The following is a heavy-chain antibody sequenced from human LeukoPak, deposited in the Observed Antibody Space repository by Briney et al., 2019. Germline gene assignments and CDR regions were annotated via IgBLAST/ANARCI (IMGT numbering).Heavy chain of an antibody. CDR3: ARELGTVTTDD. J-gene: IGHJ4*02. V-gene: IGHV3-48*01. D-gene: IGHD4-17*01. CDR1: GFTFSSYS. CDR2: ISSSSSTI. Sequence: GGSLRLSCAASGFTFSSYSMNWVRQAPGKGLEWVSYISSSSSTIYYADSVKGRFTISRDNAKNSLYLQMNSLRAEDTAVYYCARELGTVTTDDWGQGTLVTVSS.